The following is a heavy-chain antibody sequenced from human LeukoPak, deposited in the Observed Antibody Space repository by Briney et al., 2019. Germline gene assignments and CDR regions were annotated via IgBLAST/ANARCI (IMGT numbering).Heavy chain of an antibody. J-gene: IGHJ4*02. CDR2: IYYSGNT. Sequence: SETLSLTCSVSGGSMSAYYWSWIRQPPGKGLEWIGYIYYSGNTNYNPSVKSRLTISLDTSKNQFSLKLSSVTAADTAIYYCARAVISFGGVIAKGFDCWGQGTLVTVSS. CDR1: GGSMSAYY. V-gene: IGHV4-59*01. CDR3: ARAVISFGGVIAKGFDC. D-gene: IGHD3-16*02.